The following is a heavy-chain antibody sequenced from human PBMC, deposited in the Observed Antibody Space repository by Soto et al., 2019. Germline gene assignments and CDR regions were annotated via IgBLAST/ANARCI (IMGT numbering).Heavy chain of an antibody. D-gene: IGHD5-18*01. CDR1: GFTFSSYG. CDR3: AKDLVDTAMGDY. CDR2: ISYDGSNK. V-gene: IGHV3-30*18. J-gene: IGHJ4*02. Sequence: QVQLVESGGGVVQPGRSLRLSCAASGFTFSSYGMHWVRQAPGKGLEWVAVISYDGSNKYYADSVKGRFTISRDNSKKTLYLKMNSLRAEDTAVYYCAKDLVDTAMGDYWGQGTLVTVSS.